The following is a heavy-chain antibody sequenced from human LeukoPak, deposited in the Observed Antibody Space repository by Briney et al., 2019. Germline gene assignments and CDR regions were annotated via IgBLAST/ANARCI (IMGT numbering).Heavy chain of an antibody. V-gene: IGHV3-48*03. CDR1: GFTFSSYE. CDR3: ARALYCGGDCYLFDY. CDR2: ISSSVSTI. Sequence: VGSLRLSCAASGFTFSSYEMNWVRQAPGKGLEWVSYISSSVSTIYYADSVKGRFTISRDNAKNSLYLQMNSLRAEDTAVYYCARALYCGGDCYLFDYWGQGTLVTVSS. J-gene: IGHJ4*02. D-gene: IGHD2-21*02.